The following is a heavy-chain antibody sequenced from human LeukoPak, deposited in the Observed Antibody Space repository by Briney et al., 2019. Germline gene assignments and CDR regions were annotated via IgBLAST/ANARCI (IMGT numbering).Heavy chain of an antibody. CDR2: IYGGGGT. CDR3: ARDFSFYGGNYGFDY. CDR1: GFTVSSNY. Sequence: GGSLRLSCAASGFTVSSNYMAWVRQAPGKGLEWVSTIYGGGGTYYGDSVRGRFTISRDNFQNTIYLHMNSLRAEDTAVYYCARDFSFYGGNYGFDYWGQGTLVTVSS. V-gene: IGHV3-53*01. D-gene: IGHD4-23*01. J-gene: IGHJ4*02.